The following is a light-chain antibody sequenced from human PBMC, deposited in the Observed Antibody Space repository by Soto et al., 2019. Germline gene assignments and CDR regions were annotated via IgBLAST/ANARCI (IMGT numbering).Light chain of an antibody. CDR3: QQLNSYPLT. CDR1: QGISSY. Sequence: IQLTQSPSSLSASVGDRVTITCRASQGISSYLAWYQQKPGKAPKLLIYAASTLQSGVPSRFSCSGSGTDFTLTISSLQPEDFATYYSQQLNSYPLTFGRGTKVDIK. V-gene: IGKV1-9*01. J-gene: IGKJ4*01. CDR2: AAS.